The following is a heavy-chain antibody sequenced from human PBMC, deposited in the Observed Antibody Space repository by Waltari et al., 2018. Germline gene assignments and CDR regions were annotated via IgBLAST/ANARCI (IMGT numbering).Heavy chain of an antibody. CDR2: ISSSSSYI. CDR3: ARDLAIAAAGMYYFDY. CDR1: GFTFSSSR. V-gene: IGHV3-21*01. D-gene: IGHD6-13*01. J-gene: IGHJ4*02. Sequence: EVQLVESGGGLVKPGGSLRLSGAASGFTFSSSRMYWVRQAPGKGLEWVSSISSSSSYIYYADSVKGRFTISRDNAKNSLYLQMNSLRAEDTAVYYCARDLAIAAAGMYYFDYWGQGTLVTVSS.